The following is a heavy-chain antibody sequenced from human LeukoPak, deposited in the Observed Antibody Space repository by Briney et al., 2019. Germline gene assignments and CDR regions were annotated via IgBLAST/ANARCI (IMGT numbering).Heavy chain of an antibody. J-gene: IGHJ4*02. CDR2: ISGSDDNT. CDR1: GFTFSSYA. Sequence: GGSLRLSCAASGFTFSSYAISWVRQAPGKGLEWVSVISGSDDNTYYADSVKGRFTISRDNSKNTLYVQVNSLGTEDTAAYYCAKGSYYDSSGSFYFDYWGQGTLVTVSS. CDR3: AKGSYYDSSGSFYFDY. V-gene: IGHV3-23*01. D-gene: IGHD3-22*01.